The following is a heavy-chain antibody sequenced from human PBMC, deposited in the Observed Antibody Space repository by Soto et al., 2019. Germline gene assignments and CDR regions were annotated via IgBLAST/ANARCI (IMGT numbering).Heavy chain of an antibody. CDR1: GGTFSSYT. CDR2: IIPLFGTT. J-gene: IGHJ4*02. D-gene: IGHD6-13*01. V-gene: IGHV1-69*13. CDR3: ASDSIAAAGTDY. Sequence: SVKVSCKASGGTFSSYTIAWVRQAPGQGLEWMGEIIPLFGTTNYVEKFQGRLTITADASTRTAYMELSSLRSEDTAMYYCASDSIAAAGTDYWGQGTLVTVSS.